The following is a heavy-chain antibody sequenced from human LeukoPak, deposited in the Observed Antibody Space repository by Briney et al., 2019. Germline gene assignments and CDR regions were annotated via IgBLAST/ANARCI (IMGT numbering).Heavy chain of an antibody. CDR2: ISSSSGSI. V-gene: IGHV3-21*01. Sequence: GGSLRLSCAASGFIFSSYNMNWVRQAPGKGLEWVSSISSSSGSINYADSVKGRFTISRDNARNSLYLQMNSPRAEDTAVYFCASGQDCDDGGRWGQGTLVIVSS. J-gene: IGHJ4*02. CDR3: ASGQDCDDGGR. D-gene: IGHD4-23*01. CDR1: GFIFSSYN.